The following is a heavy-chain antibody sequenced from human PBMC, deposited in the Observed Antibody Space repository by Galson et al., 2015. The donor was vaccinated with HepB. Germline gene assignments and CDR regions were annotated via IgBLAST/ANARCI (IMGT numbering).Heavy chain of an antibody. V-gene: IGHV3-11*01. CDR3: AAGVALDY. Sequence: SLRLSCAASGIAFSNYYMTWIRQAPGKGLEWISFISGSGSTTYYADSVRGRFTISRDNNENSLYLQMDSLRAEDSAVYYCAAGVALDYWGRGTLVTVSS. J-gene: IGHJ4*02. CDR1: GIAFSNYY. CDR2: ISGSGSTT. D-gene: IGHD2-8*01.